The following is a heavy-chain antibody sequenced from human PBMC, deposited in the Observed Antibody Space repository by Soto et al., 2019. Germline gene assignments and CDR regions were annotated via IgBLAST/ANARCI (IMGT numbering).Heavy chain of an antibody. J-gene: IGHJ6*02. D-gene: IGHD6-13*01. CDR1: GGTFSSYA. CDR2: IIPIFGTA. CDR3: ARETTRAAAAGMDYYYGMDV. Sequence: SVKVSCKASGGTFSSYAISWVRQAPGQGLEWMGGIIPIFGTANYAQKFQGRVTITADESTSTAYMELSSLRSEDTAVYYCARETTRAAAAGMDYYYGMDVWGQGTTVTVSS. V-gene: IGHV1-69*13.